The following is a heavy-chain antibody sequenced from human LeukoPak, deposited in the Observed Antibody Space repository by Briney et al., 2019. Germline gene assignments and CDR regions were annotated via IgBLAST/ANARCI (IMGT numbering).Heavy chain of an antibody. Sequence: GGSLRLSCADSGFTFSSYAMSWVRQAPGKGLEWVSAISGSGGSTYYADSVRGRFTISRDNSKNTLYLQMNSLRAEDTAVYYCAKASAMIVVVSKHFDYWGQGTLVTVSS. V-gene: IGHV3-23*01. CDR3: AKASAMIVVVSKHFDY. CDR1: GFTFSSYA. CDR2: ISGSGGST. D-gene: IGHD3-22*01. J-gene: IGHJ4*02.